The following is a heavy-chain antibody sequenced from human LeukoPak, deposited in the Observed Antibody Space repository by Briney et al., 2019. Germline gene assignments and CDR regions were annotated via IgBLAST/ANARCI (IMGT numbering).Heavy chain of an antibody. Sequence: PSETLSLTCTVSGGSISSYYWSWIRQPPGKGLEWIGYIYYSGSTNYNPSLKSRDTISVDTSKNQFSLKLSSVTAADTAVYYCARGIAVAGSDYWGQGTLVTVSS. D-gene: IGHD6-19*01. V-gene: IGHV4-59*01. CDR1: GGSISSYY. J-gene: IGHJ4*02. CDR2: IYYSGST. CDR3: ARGIAVAGSDY.